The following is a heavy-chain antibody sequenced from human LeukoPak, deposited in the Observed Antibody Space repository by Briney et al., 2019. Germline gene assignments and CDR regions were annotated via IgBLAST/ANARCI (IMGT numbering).Heavy chain of an antibody. V-gene: IGHV3-23*01. Sequence: GSLRLSCAASGFTFSSYAMSWVRQAPGKGLEWVSAISGSGGSTYYADSVKGRFTISRDNAKNSLYLEMNSLRAEDTAVYYCAREGYSSVHRTDYWGQGTLVTVSS. CDR2: ISGSGGST. CDR1: GFTFSSYA. D-gene: IGHD6-19*01. CDR3: AREGYSSVHRTDY. J-gene: IGHJ4*02.